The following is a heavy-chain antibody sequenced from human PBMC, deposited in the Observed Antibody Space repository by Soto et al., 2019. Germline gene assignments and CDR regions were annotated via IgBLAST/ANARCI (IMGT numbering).Heavy chain of an antibody. CDR2: ISAYNGNT. CDR1: GYTFTSYG. D-gene: IGHD3-3*02. CDR3: ARDSMVHHWFDP. V-gene: IGHV1-18*04. Sequence: ASVKVSCKASGYTFTSYGISWVRQAPGQGLEWMGWISAYNGNTSYAQKLQGRVTMTTDTSTSTAYMELRSLRSDDTAVYYCARDSMVHHWFDPWGQGTLVTVSS. J-gene: IGHJ5*02.